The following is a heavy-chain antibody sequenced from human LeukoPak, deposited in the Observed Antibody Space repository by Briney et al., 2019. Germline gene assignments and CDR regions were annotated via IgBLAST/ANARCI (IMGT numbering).Heavy chain of an antibody. CDR1: GFTFDDYA. V-gene: IGHV3-43*02. CDR3: AKDSCSGGSCYLDY. D-gene: IGHD2-15*01. Sequence: GGSLRLSCAASGFTFDDYAMHWVRQAPGKGLEWVSLISGDGGSTYYADSVKGRFTISRDNSKTSLYLQMNSLRTEDTALYYCAKDSCSGGSCYLDYWGQGTLVTVSS. CDR2: ISGDGGST. J-gene: IGHJ4*02.